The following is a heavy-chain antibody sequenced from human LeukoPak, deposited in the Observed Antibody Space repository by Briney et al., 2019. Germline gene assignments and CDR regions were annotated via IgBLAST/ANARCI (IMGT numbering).Heavy chain of an antibody. CDR1: GFSFSSYS. J-gene: IGHJ4*02. CDR3: ASLGGGSGSAHNPLVDH. CDR2: VSGGSDYI. Sequence: GGSLRLSCAASGFSFSSYSMNWVRQASGKGLEWVSSVSGGSDYIYYADSVKGRFTISRDNAINSLYLQMNSLRAEDTAVYYCASLGGGSGSAHNPLVDHWGQGTLVTVSS. V-gene: IGHV3-21*01. D-gene: IGHD3-10*01.